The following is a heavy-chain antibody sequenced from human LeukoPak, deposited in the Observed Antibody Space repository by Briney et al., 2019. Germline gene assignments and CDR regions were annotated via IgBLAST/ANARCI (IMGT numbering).Heavy chain of an antibody. CDR1: GDSVSSNSGA. J-gene: IGHJ4*02. CDR2: TYYRSKWYY. Sequence: SQTLSLTFAISGDSVSSNSGAWNWIRQSPSRGLELLGRTYYRSKWYYDYAVAVKSRISINPDISKNQFSLQLSSVTPEDTAVYYCARDPVGGSTIFDYWGQGTLVTVSS. D-gene: IGHD1-26*01. CDR3: ARDPVGGSTIFDY. V-gene: IGHV6-1*01.